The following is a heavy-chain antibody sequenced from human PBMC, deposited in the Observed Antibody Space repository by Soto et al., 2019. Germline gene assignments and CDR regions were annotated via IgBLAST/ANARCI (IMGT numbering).Heavy chain of an antibody. CDR1: GFTFSSYG. CDR3: AKDGDSYYNFWSDYSPFDY. Sequence: GGSLRLSCAASGFTFSSYGMHWVRQAPGKGLEWVAIISYDGSDKYYADSVKGRFTISRDNSKNTLYLQMNSLRAEDTAVYYCAKDGDSYYNFWSDYSPFDYWGQGTLVTVSS. J-gene: IGHJ4*02. D-gene: IGHD3-3*01. V-gene: IGHV3-30*18. CDR2: ISYDGSDK.